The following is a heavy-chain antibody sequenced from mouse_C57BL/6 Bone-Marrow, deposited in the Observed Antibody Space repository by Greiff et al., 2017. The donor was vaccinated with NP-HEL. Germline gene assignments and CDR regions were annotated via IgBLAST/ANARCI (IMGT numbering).Heavy chain of an antibody. CDR2: IHPSDSDT. J-gene: IGHJ4*01. V-gene: IGHV1-74*01. Sequence: QVQLKQPGAELVKPGASVKVSCKASGYTFTSYWMHWVKQRPGQGLEWIGRIHPSDSDTNYNQKFKGKATLTVDKSSSTAYMQLSSLTSEDSAVYYCAIGCGNFGVCYAMDYWGLGTSVTVSS. D-gene: IGHD2-1*01. CDR3: AIGCGNFGVCYAMDY. CDR1: GYTFTSYW.